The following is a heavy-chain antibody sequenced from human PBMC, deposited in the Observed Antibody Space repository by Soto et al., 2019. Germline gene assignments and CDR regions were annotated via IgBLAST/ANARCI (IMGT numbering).Heavy chain of an antibody. J-gene: IGHJ4*02. CDR2: IYYSGST. CDR1: GGSVSSGSYY. Sequence: PSETLSLTCTVSGGSVSSGSYYWSWIRQPPGKGLEWIGYIYYSGSTNYNPSLKSRVTISVDTSKNQFSLKLSSVTAADTAVYYCARLGGYYQSLDYWGQGTLVTVSS. D-gene: IGHD3-22*01. V-gene: IGHV4-61*01. CDR3: ARLGGYYQSLDY.